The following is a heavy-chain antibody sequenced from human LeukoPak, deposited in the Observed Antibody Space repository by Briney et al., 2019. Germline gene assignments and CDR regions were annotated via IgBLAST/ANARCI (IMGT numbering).Heavy chain of an antibody. CDR3: ARDSSSSGWFDY. Sequence: ASVKVSCKASGYTFTSYGISWVRQAPGQGLEWMGWISAYNGNTNYAQKLQGRVTMTTDTSTSTAYRELRSLRSDDTAVYYCARDSSSSGWFDYWGQGTLVTVSS. CDR2: ISAYNGNT. CDR1: GYTFTSYG. J-gene: IGHJ4*02. V-gene: IGHV1-18*01. D-gene: IGHD6-19*01.